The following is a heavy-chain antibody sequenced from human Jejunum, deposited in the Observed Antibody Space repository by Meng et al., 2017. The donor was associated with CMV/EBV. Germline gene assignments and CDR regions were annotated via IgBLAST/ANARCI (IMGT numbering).Heavy chain of an antibody. CDR3: ARGAVDCSSTSCFSGFFDL. Sequence: SYTMSWVRQAPGKGLGWVSSISSSSSSRNYADSVKGRFTISRDNAGNSLDLQMNSLRAEDTAVYYCARGAVDCSSTSCFSGFFDLWGQGTLVTVSS. V-gene: IGHV3-21*06. J-gene: IGHJ4*02. D-gene: IGHD2-2*01. CDR1: SYT. CDR2: ISSSSSSR.